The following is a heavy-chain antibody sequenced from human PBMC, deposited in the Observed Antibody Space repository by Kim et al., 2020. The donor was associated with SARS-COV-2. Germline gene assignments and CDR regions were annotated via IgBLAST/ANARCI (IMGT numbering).Heavy chain of an antibody. V-gene: IGHV4-34*01. D-gene: IGHD6-6*01. Sequence: YNPSLKSRVTISVDTSKNQFSLKLSSVTAADTAVYYCARVGYSSSSPTGVWGQGTLVTVSS. J-gene: IGHJ4*02. CDR3: ARVGYSSSSPTGV.